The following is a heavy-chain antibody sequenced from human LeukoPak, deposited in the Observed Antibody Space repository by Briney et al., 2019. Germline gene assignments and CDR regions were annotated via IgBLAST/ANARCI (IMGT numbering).Heavy chain of an antibody. V-gene: IGHV3-43*02. CDR2: ISGSGGST. CDR3: AKDISRSSGFDY. J-gene: IGHJ4*02. Sequence: GGSLRLSGAASGFTFNKHGMHWVRQAPGKGLVWVSAISGSGGSTYYADSVKGRFTISRDNSKNSLYLQMNSPRTEDTALYYCAKDISRSSGFDYWGQGTLVTVSS. D-gene: IGHD6-19*01. CDR1: GFTFNKHG.